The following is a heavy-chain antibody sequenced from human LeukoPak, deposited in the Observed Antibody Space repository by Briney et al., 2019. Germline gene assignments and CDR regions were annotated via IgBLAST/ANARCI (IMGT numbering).Heavy chain of an antibody. V-gene: IGHV4-34*10. J-gene: IGHJ4*02. D-gene: IGHD2-21*02. CDR2: INHSGYT. Sequence: SETLSLTCAVSGVSFNDYYWSWVRQTPGKGLEWIGEINHSGYTNDSPSLKSRVTISIDTSRKQFFLNLRSVTVADTGIYYCTRMTAGHDYWGQGTLVTVSS. CDR3: TRMTAGHDY. CDR1: GVSFNDYY.